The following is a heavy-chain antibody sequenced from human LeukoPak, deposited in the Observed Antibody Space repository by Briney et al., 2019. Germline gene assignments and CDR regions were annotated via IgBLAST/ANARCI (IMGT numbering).Heavy chain of an antibody. CDR1: GFTFSSYW. V-gene: IGHV3-53*01. Sequence: GGSLRLSCAASGFTFSSYWMSWVRQAPGKGLECVSVIYSGGSTYYADSVKGRFTVSRDNSKNTLYLQMNSLRAEDTAMYYCARGLGYCTSTTCLLPFDYWGQGTLVTVSS. CDR3: ARGLGYCTSTTCLLPFDY. J-gene: IGHJ4*02. CDR2: IYSGGST. D-gene: IGHD2-2*01.